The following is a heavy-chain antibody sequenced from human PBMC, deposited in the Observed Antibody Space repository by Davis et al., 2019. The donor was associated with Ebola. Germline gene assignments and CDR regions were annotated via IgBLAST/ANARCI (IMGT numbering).Heavy chain of an antibody. CDR1: GGSFSGYY. Sequence: SETLSLPCAVYGGSFSGYYWSWIRQPPGKGLEWIGEINHSGSTNYNPSLKSRVTISVDTSKNQFSLKLSSVTAADTAVYYCARHVVLWFGKLFAYYYGMDVWGQGTTVTVSS. CDR2: INHSGST. J-gene: IGHJ6*02. CDR3: ARHVVLWFGKLFAYYYGMDV. D-gene: IGHD3-10*01. V-gene: IGHV4-34*01.